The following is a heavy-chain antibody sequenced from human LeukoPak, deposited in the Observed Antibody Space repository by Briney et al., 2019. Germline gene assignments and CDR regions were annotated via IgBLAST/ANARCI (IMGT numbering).Heavy chain of an antibody. D-gene: IGHD2-2*01. V-gene: IGHV3-23*01. CDR1: GFSFSSNA. CDR3: ARAGIDNALDY. CDR2: IRGNGDT. J-gene: IGHJ4*02. Sequence: GGSLRLSCAASGFSFSSNAMSWVRQAPARGLEWVSSIRGNGDTFYADSVKGRFTLSRDDSRNTVYLQMNSLRIEDTAVYHCARAGIDNALDYWGQGTQVTVSS.